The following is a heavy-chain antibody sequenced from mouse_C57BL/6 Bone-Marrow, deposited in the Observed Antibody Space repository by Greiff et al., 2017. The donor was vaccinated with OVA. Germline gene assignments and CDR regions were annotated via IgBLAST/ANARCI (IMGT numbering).Heavy chain of an antibody. CDR2: ISSGGDYI. V-gene: IGHV5-9-1*02. D-gene: IGHD2-3*01. CDR3: TRDYDDSRAWFAY. J-gene: IGHJ3*01. Sequence: EVKVVYSCSCSVTHRRSLTLPCAAPGFTFSSYAMSWVRQTPETRLEWVAYISSGGDYIYYADTVKGRFTISRDNARNPLYLQMSSLKSEDTAMYYYTRDYDDSRAWFAYWGQGTLVTVSA. CDR1: GFTFSSYA.